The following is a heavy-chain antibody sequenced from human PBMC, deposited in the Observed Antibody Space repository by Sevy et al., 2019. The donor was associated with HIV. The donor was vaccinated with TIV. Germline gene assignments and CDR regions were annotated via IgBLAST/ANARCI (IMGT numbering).Heavy chain of an antibody. CDR1: GASMNIYY. Sequence: SETLSLTCTVSGASMNIYYWSWIRQPPGKGLEWIGYIYYSGTTNYNPSPKSRLTIPIDTSKNQFSLKLSSVTAADTAVYYCARVGFNWNDVDYWGQGTLVTVSS. D-gene: IGHD1-20*01. CDR3: ARVGFNWNDVDY. J-gene: IGHJ4*02. CDR2: IYYSGTT. V-gene: IGHV4-59*01.